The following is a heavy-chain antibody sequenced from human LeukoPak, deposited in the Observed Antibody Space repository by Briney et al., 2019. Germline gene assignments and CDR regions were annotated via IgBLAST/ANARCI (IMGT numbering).Heavy chain of an antibody. Sequence: AISGSGGSTYYADSVKGRFTISRDNSKNTLYLQMNSLRAEDTAVYYCAKLDSGYGSGSYYSFSHLDYYYYYMDVWGKGTTVTISS. CDR3: AKLDSGYGSGSYYSFSHLDYYYYYMDV. J-gene: IGHJ6*03. CDR2: ISGSGGST. D-gene: IGHD3-10*01. V-gene: IGHV3-23*01.